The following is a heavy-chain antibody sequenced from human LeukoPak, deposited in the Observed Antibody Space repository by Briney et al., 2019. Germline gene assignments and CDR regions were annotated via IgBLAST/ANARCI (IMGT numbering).Heavy chain of an antibody. CDR3: ARGFQVPAALPSHFDY. D-gene: IGHD2-2*01. CDR1: GYTFTTYY. V-gene: IGHV1-46*01. CDR2: INPSGGTT. Sequence: ASVRLSCKASGYTFTTYYMHWVRQAPGQGLEWMGIINPSGGTTSYAQKFQGRVTMTRDTSTSTVYMELSSLRSEDTAVYYCARGFQVPAALPSHFDYGPRGTLVSVSS. J-gene: IGHJ4*01.